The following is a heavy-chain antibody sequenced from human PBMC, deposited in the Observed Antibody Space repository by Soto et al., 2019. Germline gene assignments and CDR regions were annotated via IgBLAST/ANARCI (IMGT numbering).Heavy chain of an antibody. CDR2: VIPIFGTA. V-gene: IGHV1-69*13. J-gene: IGHJ6*02. CDR1: GGTFSSYA. D-gene: IGHD2-21*02. Sequence: SVKVSCKASGGTFSSYAISWVRQAPGQGLEWMGGVIPIFGTAKYAQKFQGRVTITADESTSTAYMELSSLRSEDTAVYYCARGGVVTARNYYGMDVWGQGPTVTVSS. CDR3: ARGGVVTARNYYGMDV.